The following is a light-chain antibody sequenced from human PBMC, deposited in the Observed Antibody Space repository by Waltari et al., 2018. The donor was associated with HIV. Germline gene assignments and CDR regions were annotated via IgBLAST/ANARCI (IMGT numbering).Light chain of an antibody. V-gene: IGLV2-14*03. CDR2: DVS. CDR3: ESYTSTSVWV. J-gene: IGLJ3*02. CDR1: SSDVGGYNY. Sequence: QSALTQPASVSGSPGQSHTISCTGSSSDVGGYNYVPWYQQHPGKAPRLMIYDVSTLPSGVSDRFSGSKSGDTASLTISGLQAEDEADYYCESYTSTSVWVFGGGTRLTVL.